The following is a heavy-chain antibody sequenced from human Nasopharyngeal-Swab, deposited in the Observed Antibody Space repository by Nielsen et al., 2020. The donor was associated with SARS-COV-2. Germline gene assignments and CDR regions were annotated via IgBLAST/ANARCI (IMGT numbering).Heavy chain of an antibody. V-gene: IGHV5-51*01. Sequence: ESLKISCQYGTNKFTSFWVAWVRQVPGKGLEWMGIIYPGDSDTRYSPSFQGQVTISADKSISTAYLQWSSLKASDTAMYYCARHQVGYSYGSYYYYMDVWGKGTTVTVSS. CDR3: ARHQVGYSYGSYYYYMDV. D-gene: IGHD5-18*01. CDR2: IYPGDSDT. J-gene: IGHJ6*03. CDR1: TNKFTSFW.